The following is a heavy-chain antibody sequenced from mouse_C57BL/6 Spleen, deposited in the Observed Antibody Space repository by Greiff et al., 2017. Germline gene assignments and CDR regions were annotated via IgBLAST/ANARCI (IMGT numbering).Heavy chain of an antibody. CDR3: TTNTTVVDYAMED. J-gene: IGHJ4*01. Sequence: VQLQESGAELVRPGASVTLSCKASGYTFTDYEMHWVKQTPVHGLEWIGAIDPETGGTAYNQKFKGKAILTADKSSSTAYMELRSLTSEDSAVYYCTTNTTVVDYAMEDWGQGTSVTVSS. CDR1: GYTFTDYE. CDR2: IDPETGGT. D-gene: IGHD1-1*01. V-gene: IGHV1-15*01.